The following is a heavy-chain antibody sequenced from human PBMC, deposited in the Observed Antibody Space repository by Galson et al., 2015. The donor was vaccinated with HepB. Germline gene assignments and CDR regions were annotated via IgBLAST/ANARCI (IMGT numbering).Heavy chain of an antibody. D-gene: IGHD5-18*01. Sequence: SLRLSCAASGFTVSSNYMSWVRQAPGKGLEWVSVIYSGGSTYYADSVKGRFTISRDNSKNTLYLQMNSLRAEDTAVYYCARGTAMVRSLDYWGQGTLVTVSS. CDR2: IYSGGST. J-gene: IGHJ4*02. V-gene: IGHV3-66*01. CDR3: ARGTAMVRSLDY. CDR1: GFTVSSNY.